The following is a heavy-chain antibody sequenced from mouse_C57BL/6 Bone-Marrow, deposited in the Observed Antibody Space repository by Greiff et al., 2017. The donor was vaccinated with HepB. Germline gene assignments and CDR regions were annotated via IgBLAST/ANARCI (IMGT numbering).Heavy chain of an antibody. CDR3: ARIQLRLEGGDYAMDY. CDR1: GFSLSTFGMG. CDR2: IWWDDDK. J-gene: IGHJ4*01. Sequence: ESGPGILQPSQTLSLTCSFSGFSLSTFGMGVGWIRQPSGKGLEWLAHIWWDDDKYYNPALKSRLTISKDTSKNQVFLKIANVDTADTATYYCARIQLRLEGGDYAMDYWGQGTSVTVSS. V-gene: IGHV8-8*01. D-gene: IGHD3-2*02.